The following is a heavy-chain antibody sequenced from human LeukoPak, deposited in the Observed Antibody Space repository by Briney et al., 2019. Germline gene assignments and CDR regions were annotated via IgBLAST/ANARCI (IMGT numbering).Heavy chain of an antibody. CDR2: ISSSSSYI. Sequence: GGSLRLSCAASGSTFSTYNMNWVRQAPGKGLEWVSSISSSSSYIYYADSVKGRFTISRDDAKNSLSLQMNSLRAEDTAVYYCAREGLDKASFDYWGQGTLVTVSS. J-gene: IGHJ4*02. CDR3: AREGLDKASFDY. V-gene: IGHV3-21*01. D-gene: IGHD3-22*01. CDR1: GSTFSTYN.